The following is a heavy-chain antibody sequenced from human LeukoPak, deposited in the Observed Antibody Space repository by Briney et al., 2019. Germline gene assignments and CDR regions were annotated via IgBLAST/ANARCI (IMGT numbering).Heavy chain of an antibody. CDR1: GFTFSSYG. D-gene: IGHD3-22*01. V-gene: IGHV3-23*01. CDR2: ISGSGGST. CDR3: ARDRIHYYDSSGYVLDY. J-gene: IGHJ4*02. Sequence: GGSLRLSCAASGFTFSSYGMTWVRQAPGKGLEWVSAISGSGGSTYYADSVKGRFTISRDNSKNTLWLQMNSLRAEDTAVYYCARDRIHYYDSSGYVLDYWGQGTLVTVSS.